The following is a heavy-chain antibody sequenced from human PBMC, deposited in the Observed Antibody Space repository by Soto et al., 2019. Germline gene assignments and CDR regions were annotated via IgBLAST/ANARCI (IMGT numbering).Heavy chain of an antibody. J-gene: IGHJ5*02. Sequence: EASVKVSCKAAGYTFTSYDINWVRQATRQGLEWMGWMNPNSGNTGYAQKFQGRVTMTRSTSTSTAYMELNSLRAEDTAVYYCARAPRDLEYSSSDWFDPWGQGTLLTVSS. D-gene: IGHD6-6*01. CDR1: GYTFTSYD. CDR3: ARAPRDLEYSSSDWFDP. V-gene: IGHV1-8*01. CDR2: MNPNSGNT.